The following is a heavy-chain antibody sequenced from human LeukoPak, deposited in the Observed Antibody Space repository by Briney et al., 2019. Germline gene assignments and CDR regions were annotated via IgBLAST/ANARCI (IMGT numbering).Heavy chain of an antibody. V-gene: IGHV4-34*01. CDR1: GGSFSDYY. D-gene: IGHD1-1*01. J-gene: IGHJ5*02. Sequence: SETLSLTCAVYGGSFSDYYWSWIRQPPGKGLEWIGEINHSGSTNYNTSLKSRVTISVDTSKNQFSLKLSSVTAADTAVYYCASNQGRLHGRLESWFDPWGQGTLVTVSS. CDR3: ASNQGRLHGRLESWFDP. CDR2: INHSGST.